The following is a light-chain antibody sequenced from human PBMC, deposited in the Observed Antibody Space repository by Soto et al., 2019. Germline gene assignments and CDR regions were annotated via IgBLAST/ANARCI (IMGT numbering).Light chain of an antibody. Sequence: QPASVSGSPGQSITISCTGTSSDVGSYNLVSWYQQHPGKAPKLMIYEGSKRPSGVSNRFSGSKSGNTASLTISGLQAEDEADYYCCSYAGSSTFYVFGTGTKVTVL. CDR2: EGS. CDR3: CSYAGSSTFYV. CDR1: SSDVGSYNL. J-gene: IGLJ1*01. V-gene: IGLV2-23*01.